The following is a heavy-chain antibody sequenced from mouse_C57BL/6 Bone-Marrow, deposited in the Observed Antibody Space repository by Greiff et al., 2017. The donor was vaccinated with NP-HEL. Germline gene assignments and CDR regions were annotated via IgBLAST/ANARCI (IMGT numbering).Heavy chain of an antibody. CDR2: IDPSDSYT. Sequence: VQLQQPGAELVRPGTSVKLSCKASGYTFTSYWMHWVKQRPGQGLEWIGVIDPSDSYTNYNQKFKGKATLTVDTSSSTAYMQLSSLTSEDSAVYYCARGTVITTVVATDYWGQGTTLTVSS. CDR3: ARGTVITTVVATDY. J-gene: IGHJ2*01. D-gene: IGHD1-1*01. CDR1: GYTFTSYW. V-gene: IGHV1-59*01.